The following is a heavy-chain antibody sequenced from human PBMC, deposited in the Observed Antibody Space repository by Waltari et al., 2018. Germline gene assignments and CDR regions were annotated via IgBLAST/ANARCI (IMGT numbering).Heavy chain of an antibody. V-gene: IGHV4-59*01. CDR1: GGSISSYY. CDR2: IYYSGST. Sequence: QVQLQESGPGLVKPSETLSLTCTVSGGSISSYYWSWIRQPPGKGLEWIGYIYYSGSTNYNPSLKSRVTISVDTSKNQFSLKLSSVTAADTAVYYCARDQGLVNYDILTGSSPVYFDLWGRGTLVTVSS. D-gene: IGHD3-9*01. CDR3: ARDQGLVNYDILTGSSPVYFDL. J-gene: IGHJ2*01.